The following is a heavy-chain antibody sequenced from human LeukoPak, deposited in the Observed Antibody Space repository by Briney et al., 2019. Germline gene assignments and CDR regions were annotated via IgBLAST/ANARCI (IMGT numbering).Heavy chain of an antibody. Sequence: GGSLRLSCAASGFTFSSYWMSWVRQAPGKGLEWVANIKQDGSEKYYVDSVKGRFTISRDNAKNSLYLQMNSLIAEDTAVYYCAREGDLDWTIGHVNRDAFDIWGQGTMVTVSS. D-gene: IGHD3-9*01. V-gene: IGHV3-7*01. CDR2: IKQDGSEK. CDR3: AREGDLDWTIGHVNRDAFDI. J-gene: IGHJ3*02. CDR1: GFTFSSYW.